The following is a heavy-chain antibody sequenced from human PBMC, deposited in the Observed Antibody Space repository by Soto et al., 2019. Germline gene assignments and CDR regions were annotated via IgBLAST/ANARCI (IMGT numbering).Heavy chain of an antibody. CDR3: AKGRRGYCSSTSCYPDFDY. D-gene: IGHD2-2*01. CDR2: ISGSGGST. Sequence: GSLRLSCAASGFTFSSYAMNWVRQAPGKGLEWVSAISGSGGSTYYADSVKGRFTISRDNSKNTLYLQMNSLRAEDTAVYYCAKGRRGYCSSTSCYPDFDYWGQGTLVTVSS. V-gene: IGHV3-23*01. J-gene: IGHJ4*02. CDR1: GFTFSSYA.